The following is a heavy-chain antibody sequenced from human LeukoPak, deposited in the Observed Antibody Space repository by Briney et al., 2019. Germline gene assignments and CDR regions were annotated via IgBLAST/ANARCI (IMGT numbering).Heavy chain of an antibody. J-gene: IGHJ4*02. D-gene: IGHD3-10*01. Sequence: PGGSLRLSCAASGFTVSSDYMNWVRQAPGKGLEWVSVIYSDGSTYYADSVKGRFTISRDKSKNTLYLQLNSLRAEDTAIYYCAKVTYGSGTYGAFDSWGQGTLVTVSS. CDR3: AKVTYGSGTYGAFDS. CDR1: GFTVSSDY. V-gene: IGHV3-66*01. CDR2: IYSDGST.